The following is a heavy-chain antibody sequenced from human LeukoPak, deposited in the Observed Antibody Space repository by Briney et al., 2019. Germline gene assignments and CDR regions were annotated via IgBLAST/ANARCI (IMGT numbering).Heavy chain of an antibody. J-gene: IGHJ3*02. V-gene: IGHV3-21*01. CDR3: ARRDGYNSIDAFDI. Sequence: PGGSLRLSCAASGFTFSSYSMNWVRQAPGKGLEWVSSISSSSSYIYYADSVKGRFTISRDNSKSTLYLQMNSLRAEDTAVYYCARRDGYNSIDAFDIWGQGTMVTVSS. CDR1: GFTFSSYS. CDR2: ISSSSSYI. D-gene: IGHD5-24*01.